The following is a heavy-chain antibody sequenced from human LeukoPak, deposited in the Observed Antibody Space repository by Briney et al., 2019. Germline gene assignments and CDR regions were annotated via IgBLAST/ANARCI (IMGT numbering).Heavy chain of an antibody. D-gene: IGHD3/OR15-3a*01. CDR3: ARRGLVAGIYDLVYGFDL. CDR1: GGTFSSYA. CDR2: VNPDTGNT. V-gene: IGHV1-8*03. Sequence: GASVKVSCKASGGTFSSYAINWVRQAPGQGPEWMGWVNPDTGNTGFAQKFQGRVTITQNSSVTTVYMELSSLTSEDTAVYYCARRGLVAGIYDLVYGFDLWGQGTMVTVSS. J-gene: IGHJ3*01.